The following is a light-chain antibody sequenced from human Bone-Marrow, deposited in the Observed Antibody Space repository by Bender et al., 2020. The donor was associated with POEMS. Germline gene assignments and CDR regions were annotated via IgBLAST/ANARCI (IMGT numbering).Light chain of an antibody. Sequence: QSEPTQPPSASGTPGQRVTISCSGTSSNIGSNDVSWYQHHPGKAPRLMIYEVTKRPSGVSSRFSASNFGNTASLTISGLQAEDEADYYCCSYVRDRWLFGGGTRVTVL. CDR2: EVT. J-gene: IGLJ3*02. CDR1: SSNIGSND. CDR3: CSYVRDRWL. V-gene: IGLV2-23*02.